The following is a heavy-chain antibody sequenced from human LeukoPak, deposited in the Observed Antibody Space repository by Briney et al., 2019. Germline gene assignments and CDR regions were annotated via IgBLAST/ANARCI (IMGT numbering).Heavy chain of an antibody. Sequence: PGGSLRLSCAASGFTVSSNYMSWVRQAPGKGLEWVSVIYSGGSTYYADSVKGRFTISRDNSKNTLYLQMNSPRAEDTAVYYCARDYYDSSGYYWGDYWGQGTLVTVSS. CDR1: GFTVSSNY. D-gene: IGHD3-22*01. CDR2: IYSGGST. V-gene: IGHV3-53*01. J-gene: IGHJ4*02. CDR3: ARDYYDSSGYYWGDY.